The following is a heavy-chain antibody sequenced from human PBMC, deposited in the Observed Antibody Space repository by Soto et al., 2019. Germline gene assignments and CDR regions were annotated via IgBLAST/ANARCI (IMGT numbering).Heavy chain of an antibody. D-gene: IGHD2-15*01. CDR2: ISAYNGNT. CDR1: GYTFTSYG. J-gene: IGHJ4*02. V-gene: IGHV1-18*01. CDR3: ARDRYCSGGSCYHFDY. Sequence: QVQLVQSGAEVKKPGASVKVSCKASGYTFTSYGISWVRQAPGQGREWMGWISAYNGNTNYAQKLQGRVTMTTDTSTSKAYMEMRSLRSDDTAVYYCARDRYCSGGSCYHFDYWGQGTLVTVSS.